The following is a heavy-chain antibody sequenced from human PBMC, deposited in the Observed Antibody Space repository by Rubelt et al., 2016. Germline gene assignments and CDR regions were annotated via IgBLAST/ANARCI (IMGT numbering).Heavy chain of an antibody. CDR1: GFSFNIYE. D-gene: IGHD2/OR15-2a*01. CDR2: ITASGGAG. Sequence: EVQLVESGGGLVQPGGSLRLSCAASGFSFNIYEMNWVGQAPGKGLEWVSYITASGGAGYYADAVKGLFTVSRDNAKNLLYLQMNNVTDDDTALYYCVRDEYGVGGDPWGQGTLVTVSS. J-gene: IGHJ5*02. CDR3: VRDEYGVGGDP. V-gene: IGHV3-48*03.